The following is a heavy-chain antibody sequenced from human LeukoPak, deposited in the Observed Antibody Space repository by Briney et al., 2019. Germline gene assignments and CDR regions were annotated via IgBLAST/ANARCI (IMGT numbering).Heavy chain of an antibody. J-gene: IGHJ4*02. D-gene: IGHD2-15*01. V-gene: IGHV1-2*06. CDR3: ARSEFCSGGSRPFDY. CDR1: GYTFTGYY. CDR2: INPNSGGT. Sequence: ASVKVSCKASGYTFTGYYMHWVRQAPGQGLEWMGRINPNSGGTNYAQKFQGRVTMTRDTSISTAYMELSRLRSDDTAVYYCARSEFCSGGSRPFDYWGQGTLVTVSS.